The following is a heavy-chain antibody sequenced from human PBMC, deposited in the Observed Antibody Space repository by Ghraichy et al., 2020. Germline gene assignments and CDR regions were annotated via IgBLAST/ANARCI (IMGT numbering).Heavy chain of an antibody. CDR2: ISYNGTKD. Sequence: GESLNISCATSGFTFKSFAMHWVRQAPGKGLEWVAFISYNGTKDFHADSVKGRFTISRDNSKNTLYLQMHSLRLDDTAVYFCAKAGLRDCTSNNCLKQSYLDSWGQGTPVTVSS. CDR3: AKAGLRDCTSNNCLKQSYLDS. D-gene: IGHD3-16*01. J-gene: IGHJ5*01. CDR1: GFTFKSFA. V-gene: IGHV3-30*04.